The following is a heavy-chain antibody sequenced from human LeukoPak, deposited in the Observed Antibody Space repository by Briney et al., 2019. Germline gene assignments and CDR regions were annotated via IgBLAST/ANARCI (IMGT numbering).Heavy chain of an antibody. Sequence: GGSLRLSCAASGFTFDDYAMHWVRQAPGNGLEWVSGISWNSGSIGYADSVKGRFTISRDNAKNSLYLQMNSLRAEDTALYYCAKGAAAAGFFDYWGQGTLVTLSS. V-gene: IGHV3-9*01. CDR1: GFTFDDYA. CDR2: ISWNSGSI. CDR3: AKGAAAAGFFDY. J-gene: IGHJ4*02. D-gene: IGHD6-13*01.